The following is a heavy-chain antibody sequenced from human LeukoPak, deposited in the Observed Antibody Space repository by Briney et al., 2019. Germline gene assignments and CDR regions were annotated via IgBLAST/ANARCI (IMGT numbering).Heavy chain of an antibody. Sequence: PGGSLRLSCAASGFTFSSYSMNWVRHAPGKGVEWVSSISSSSSYIYYADSVKGRFTISRDNAKNSLYLQMNSLRAEDTAVYYCARDVGGRYCSSTSCYSPLWGQGTLVTVSS. CDR3: ARDVGGRYCSSTSCYSPL. J-gene: IGHJ4*02. CDR2: ISSSSSYI. V-gene: IGHV3-21*01. CDR1: GFTFSSYS. D-gene: IGHD2-2*01.